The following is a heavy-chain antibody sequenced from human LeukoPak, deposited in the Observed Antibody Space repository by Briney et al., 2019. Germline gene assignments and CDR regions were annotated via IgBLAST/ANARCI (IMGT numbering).Heavy chain of an antibody. Sequence: GGSLRLSCAASGFTFSSYAMHWVRQAPGKGLEWVAVISYDGSNKYYADSVKGRFTISRDNSKNTLYLQMNSLRAEDTAVYYCARVHSSSSFAIQNWGQGTLVTVSS. V-gene: IGHV3-30-3*01. CDR3: ARVHSSSSFAIQN. CDR2: ISYDGSNK. J-gene: IGHJ4*02. CDR1: GFTFSSYA. D-gene: IGHD6-6*01.